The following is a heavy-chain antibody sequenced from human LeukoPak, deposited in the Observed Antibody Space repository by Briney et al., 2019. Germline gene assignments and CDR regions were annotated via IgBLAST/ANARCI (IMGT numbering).Heavy chain of an antibody. Sequence: GGSLRLSCAASEFTLRSYNMHWVRPAPGKGVEWVSYISTSSTYIYYADSVRGRFTISRDNAKNSPYLHMDSLRAEDTAVYYCARDASGSSIGLIDFWGQGTLVTVSS. J-gene: IGHJ4*02. CDR3: ARDASGSSIGLIDF. V-gene: IGHV3-21*01. CDR2: ISTSSTYI. D-gene: IGHD1-26*01. CDR1: EFTLRSYN.